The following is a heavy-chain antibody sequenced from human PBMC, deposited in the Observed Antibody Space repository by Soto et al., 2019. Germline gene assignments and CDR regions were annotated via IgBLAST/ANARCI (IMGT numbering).Heavy chain of an antibody. CDR3: ARVRADTAMVTYYYYYGMDV. CDR2: IYYSGST. J-gene: IGHJ6*02. CDR1: GGSISSCDYY. V-gene: IGHV4-30-4*01. D-gene: IGHD5-18*01. Sequence: SETLSLTCTVSGGSISSCDYYWSWIRQPPGKGLEWIGYIYYSGSTYYNPSLKSRVTISVDTSKNQFSLKLSSVTAADTAVYYCARVRADTAMVTYYYYYGMDVWGQGTTVTVSS.